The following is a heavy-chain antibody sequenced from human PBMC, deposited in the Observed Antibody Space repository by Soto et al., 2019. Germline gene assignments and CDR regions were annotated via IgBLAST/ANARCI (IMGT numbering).Heavy chain of an antibody. CDR3: ARDTRTGYCTSTSCYYYGLDV. CDR2: ISSDSRYI. D-gene: IGHD2-2*01. Sequence: PGGSLRLSCAASGFTFSDFGMNWVRQAPGKGLEWVSSISSDSRYINYADSVKGRFTISRDNAKDSVYLQMNSLRAEDTAVYYCARDTRTGYCTSTSCYYYGLDVWGQGTTVTV. CDR1: GFTFSDFG. J-gene: IGHJ6*02. V-gene: IGHV3-21*06.